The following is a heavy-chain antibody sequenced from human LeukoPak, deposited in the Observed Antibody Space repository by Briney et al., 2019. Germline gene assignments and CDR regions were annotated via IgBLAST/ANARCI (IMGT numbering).Heavy chain of an antibody. CDR2: ISSGSSTI. CDR1: GFTFSSYE. D-gene: IGHD6-6*01. J-gene: IGHJ4*02. V-gene: IGHV3-48*03. CDR3: ARERSFFSDY. Sequence: GGSLRLSCAASGFTFSSYEMHWVRQAPGKGLEWVSYISSGSSTIYYADSVKGRFTISRDNAENSLYLQMDSLRAEDTAVYYCARERSFFSDYWGQGTLATVSS.